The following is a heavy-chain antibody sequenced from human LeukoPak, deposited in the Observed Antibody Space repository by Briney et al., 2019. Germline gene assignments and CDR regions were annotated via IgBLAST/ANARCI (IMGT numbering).Heavy chain of an antibody. D-gene: IGHD4-17*01. CDR2: TKKDGREK. CDR1: RFTFSSYW. J-gene: IGHJ4*02. CDR3: ARPDSPTVKTYFDY. Sequence: TAGSLRLSCAASRFTFSSYWMSWVRQAPGKGREWVANTKKDGREKYYVDSVKGRFTISRDNAKNSLYLQMNSLRAEDTAVYYCARPDSPTVKTYFDYWGQGTLVSVSS. V-gene: IGHV3-7*01.